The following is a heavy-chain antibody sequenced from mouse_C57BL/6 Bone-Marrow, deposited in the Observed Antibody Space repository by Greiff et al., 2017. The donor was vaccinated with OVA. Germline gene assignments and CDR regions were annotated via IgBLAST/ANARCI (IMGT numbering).Heavy chain of an antibody. CDR2: IYPGSGNT. Sequence: QVQLQQSGPELVKPGASVKISCKASGYSFTSYYIHWVKQRPGQGLEWIGWIYPGSGNTKYNEKFKGKATLTADTSSSTAYMQLSSLTSEDSAVYYCARYRLLNFDYGGQGTTLTVSS. CDR3: ARYRLLNFDY. CDR1: GYSFTSYY. J-gene: IGHJ2*01. D-gene: IGHD1-1*01. V-gene: IGHV1-66*01.